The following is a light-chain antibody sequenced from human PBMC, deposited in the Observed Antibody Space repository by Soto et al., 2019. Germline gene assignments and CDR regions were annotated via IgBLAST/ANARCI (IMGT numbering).Light chain of an antibody. CDR2: AAS. Sequence: ETVMTQSPGTLSVSPGERATLSCRASQNVNSNLAWYQQKPGQAPRLLIYAASTRAAGIPARFRGSGSGTEFILTISSLQSEDFAVYYCQHYDNWPPWTFGHGTKVDI. J-gene: IGKJ1*01. V-gene: IGKV3-15*01. CDR3: QHYDNWPPWT. CDR1: QNVNSN.